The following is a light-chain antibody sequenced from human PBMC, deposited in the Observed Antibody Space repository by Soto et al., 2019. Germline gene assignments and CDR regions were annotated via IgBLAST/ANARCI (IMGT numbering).Light chain of an antibody. CDR2: GAS. CDR1: QSVSSY. J-gene: IGKJ1*01. Sequence: LTQSPGTLSLSPGERGTLSCRASQSVSSYLAWYQQKPGQAPRLLIYGASSRATGIPDRFSGSGSGTEFTLTISSLQSEDFAVYYCQNYDNWPPPWTFGQGTKVDIK. CDR3: QNYDNWPPPWT. V-gene: IGKV3D-15*01.